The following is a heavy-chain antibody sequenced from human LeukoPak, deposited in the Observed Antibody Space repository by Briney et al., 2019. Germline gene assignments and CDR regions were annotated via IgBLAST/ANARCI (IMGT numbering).Heavy chain of an antibody. D-gene: IGHD3-3*01. CDR1: GFTFNNGW. V-gene: IGHV3-15*01. CDR3: TWSGLKIES. CDR2: IKTESDGATT. J-gene: IGHJ4*02. Sequence: GGSLRLSCAASGFTFNNGWMSWVRQAPRKGLEWVGQIKTESDGATTDYAAPVKGRFTISRDDSKNTLFLQMNSLKTEDTALYYCTWSGLKIESWGQGTLVTVSS.